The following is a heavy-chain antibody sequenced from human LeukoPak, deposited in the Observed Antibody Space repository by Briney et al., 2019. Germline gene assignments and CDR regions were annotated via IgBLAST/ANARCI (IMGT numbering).Heavy chain of an antibody. D-gene: IGHD3-22*01. V-gene: IGHV3-74*01. Sequence: TGGSLRLSCAASGFLFSSYWIDWVRQAPGKGLVWVSGINSDGSVTRYAESVKGRFTISRDNAKNTLYLQMNSLRAEDTAVYYCARVGSTDSPHAFDIWGQGTTVTVSS. CDR1: GFLFSSYW. CDR3: ARVGSTDSPHAFDI. J-gene: IGHJ3*02. CDR2: INSDGSVT.